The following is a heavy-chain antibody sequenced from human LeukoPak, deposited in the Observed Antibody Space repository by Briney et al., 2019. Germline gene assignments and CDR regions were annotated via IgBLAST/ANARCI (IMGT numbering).Heavy chain of an antibody. CDR3: ARDQMAAAGTNMDV. V-gene: IGHV4-59*11. Sequence: SETLSLTCTVSGDSISTHYWSWIRQPPGEGLEWIGYMHYSGLTNYNPSLKSRVTISADTSKNQFSLRLSSVTAADTAVYYCARDQMAAAGTNMDVWGKGATVTVSS. D-gene: IGHD6-13*01. CDR2: MHYSGLT. J-gene: IGHJ6*03. CDR1: GDSISTHY.